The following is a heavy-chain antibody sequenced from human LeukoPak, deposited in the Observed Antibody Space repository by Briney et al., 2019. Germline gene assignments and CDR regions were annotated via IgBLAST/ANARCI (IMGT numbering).Heavy chain of an antibody. CDR2: INPNSGGT. V-gene: IGHV1-2*02. CDR3: AREAPGVYCSGGSCYSGSEYFQH. CDR1: GYTFTGYY. Sequence: ASVKVSCKASGYTFTGYYMHWVRQAPGQGLEWMGWINPNSGGTNYAQKFQGRVTVTRDTSISTAYMELSRLRSDDTAVYYCAREAPGVYCSGGSCYSGSEYFQHWGQGTLVTVSS. D-gene: IGHD2-15*01. J-gene: IGHJ1*01.